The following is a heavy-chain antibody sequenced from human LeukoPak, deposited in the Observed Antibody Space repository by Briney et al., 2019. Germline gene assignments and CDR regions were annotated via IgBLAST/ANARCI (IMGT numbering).Heavy chain of an antibody. CDR2: ISGSGGST. J-gene: IGHJ4*02. D-gene: IGHD5-12*01. V-gene: IGHV3-23*01. CDR3: AKAPGMATIIFDY. CDR1: GFTFRNYA. Sequence: PGGSLRLSCAASGFTFRNYAMSWVRQAPGKGLEWVSAISGSGGSTYYADSVKGRFTISRDNSKNTLYLQMNSLRAEDTAVYYCAKAPGMATIIFDYWGQGTLVTVSS.